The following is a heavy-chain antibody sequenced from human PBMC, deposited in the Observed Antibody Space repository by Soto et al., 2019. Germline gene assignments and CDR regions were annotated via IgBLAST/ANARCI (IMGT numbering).Heavy chain of an antibody. CDR1: GGTFSSYA. Sequence: QVQLVQSGAEVKKPGSSVKVSCKASGGTFSSYAISWVRQAPGQGLEWMGGIIPIFGTANYAQKFQGRVTITADESTSTADMGLSSLRSEDTAVYYCARARAARQYYYGMDVWGQGTTVTVSS. D-gene: IGHD6-6*01. CDR3: ARARAARQYYYGMDV. CDR2: IIPIFGTA. V-gene: IGHV1-69*12. J-gene: IGHJ6*02.